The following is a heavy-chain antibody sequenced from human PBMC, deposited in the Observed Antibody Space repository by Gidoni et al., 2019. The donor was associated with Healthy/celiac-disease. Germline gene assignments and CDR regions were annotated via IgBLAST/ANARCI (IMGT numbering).Heavy chain of an antibody. J-gene: IGHJ6*02. CDR3: AKVVFPRYYYYGMDV. CDR1: GFTFSSYG. V-gene: IGHV3-30*18. CDR2: ISYDGSNK. Sequence: VQLVESGGGVVQPGRSLRLSCPASGFTFSSYGMHWVRQAPGKGLEWVAVISYDGSNKYYADSVKGRFTISRDNSKNTLYLQMNSLRAEDTAVYYCAKVVFPRYYYYGMDVWGQGTTVTVSS.